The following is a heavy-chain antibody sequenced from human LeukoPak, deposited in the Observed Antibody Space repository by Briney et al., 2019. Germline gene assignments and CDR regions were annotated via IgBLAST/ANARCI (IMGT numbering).Heavy chain of an antibody. Sequence: SETLSLTCAVYGGSFSGYYWSWIRQPPGKGLEWIGEINHSGSTNYNPSLKSRVTISVDTSKNQFSLKLSSVTAADTAVYYCAREDLIPNPDGFDIWGQGTMVTVSS. V-gene: IGHV4-34*01. J-gene: IGHJ3*02. D-gene: IGHD2-15*01. CDR1: GGSFSGYY. CDR3: AREDLIPNPDGFDI. CDR2: INHSGST.